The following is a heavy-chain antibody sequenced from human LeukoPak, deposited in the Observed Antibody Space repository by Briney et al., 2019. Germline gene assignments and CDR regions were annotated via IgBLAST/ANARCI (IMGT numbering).Heavy chain of an antibody. D-gene: IGHD3-22*01. CDR2: MSDDGVNK. CDR1: GFIFSSYA. V-gene: IGHV3-30*04. CDR3: ARQNYESTGYYVGGLFEY. Sequence: PGGSLRLSCVASGFIFSSYAMHWVRQAPGKGLEWVAAMSDDGVNKYYADSVKGRFTISRDDSKNTLYLQMNGLRAEDTAVYYCARQNYESTGYYVGGLFEYWGQGNLVTVSS. J-gene: IGHJ4*02.